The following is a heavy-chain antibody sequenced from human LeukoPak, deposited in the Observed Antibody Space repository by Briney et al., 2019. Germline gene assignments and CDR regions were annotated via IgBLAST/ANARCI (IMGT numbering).Heavy chain of an antibody. D-gene: IGHD2-8*01. V-gene: IGHV1-46*01. CDR1: GYTFASYF. CDR2: VNPSAGST. Sequence: GASVKVSCKASGYTFASYFIHWVRQAPGQGLEWMGRVNPSAGSTTYAQKFQGRVTMTRDTSTRMLYMELSSLRSDDTAVYYCARDDTYGFSNWGQGTLVTVSS. CDR3: ARDDTYGFSN. J-gene: IGHJ4*02.